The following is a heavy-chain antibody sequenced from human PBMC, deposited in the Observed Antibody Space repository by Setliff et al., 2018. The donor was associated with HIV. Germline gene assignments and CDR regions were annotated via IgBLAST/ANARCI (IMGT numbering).Heavy chain of an antibody. CDR3: AKDIRHDYGDHFDY. CDR1: GFTFDDYA. CDR2: ISWNSGSI. J-gene: IGHJ4*02. V-gene: IGHV3-9*01. Sequence: GGSLRLSCAVSGFTFDDYAMHWVRQAPGKGLEWVSGISWNSGSIGYADSVKGRFTISRDNAKNSLYLQMNSLRAEDTALYYCAKDIRHDYGDHFDYWGQGTLVTVSS. D-gene: IGHD4-17*01.